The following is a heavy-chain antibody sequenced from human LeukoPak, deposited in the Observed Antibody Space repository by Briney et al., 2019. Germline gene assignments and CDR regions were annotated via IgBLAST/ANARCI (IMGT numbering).Heavy chain of an antibody. CDR2: IDPSDSYT. Sequence: GESLKISCKGSGYRFTSYWISWVRQMPGKGLEWMGRIDPSDSYTNYSPSFQGHVTISADKSISTAYLQWSSLKASDTAMYYCARHWAAYYDFWSGYSGGYGMDVWGQGTTVTVSS. D-gene: IGHD3-3*01. CDR1: GYRFTSYW. CDR3: ARHWAAYYDFWSGYSGGYGMDV. J-gene: IGHJ6*02. V-gene: IGHV5-10-1*01.